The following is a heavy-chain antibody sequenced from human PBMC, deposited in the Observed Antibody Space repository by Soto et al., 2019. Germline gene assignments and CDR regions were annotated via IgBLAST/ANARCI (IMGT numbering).Heavy chain of an antibody. J-gene: IGHJ5*02. V-gene: IGHV3-48*01. CDR1: GFTFSSYS. CDR3: ARDEAVGRTVFCFDP. CDR2: ISSSSSTI. D-gene: IGHD1-26*01. Sequence: ESGGGLVQPGGSLRLSCAASGFTFSSYSMNWVRQAPGKGLEWVSYISSSSSTIYYADSVKGRFTISRDNAKNSLYLQMNSLRAEDTAVYYCARDEAVGRTVFCFDPWGQGTLVTVSS.